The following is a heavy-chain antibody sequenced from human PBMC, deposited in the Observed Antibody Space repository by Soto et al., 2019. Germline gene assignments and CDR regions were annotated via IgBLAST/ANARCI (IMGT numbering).Heavy chain of an antibody. CDR3: ARVAYYYDSSGPAPD. CDR1: GGSVSSGSYY. CDR2: IYYSGST. J-gene: IGHJ4*02. D-gene: IGHD3-22*01. V-gene: IGHV4-61*01. Sequence: SETLSLTCTVSGGSVSSGSYYWSWIRQPPGKGLEWIGYIYYSGSTNYNPSLKSRVTISVDTSKNQFSLKLSSVTAADTAVYYCARVAYYYDSSGPAPDRGQGTLVTVSS.